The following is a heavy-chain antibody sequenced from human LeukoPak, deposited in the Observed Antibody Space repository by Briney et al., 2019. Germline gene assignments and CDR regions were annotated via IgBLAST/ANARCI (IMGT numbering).Heavy chain of an antibody. D-gene: IGHD2-2*01. Sequence: GGSLRLSCAASGFSFSGYSINWVRQAPGKGLEWVSSISPSNSYIYYADSVKGRFTISRDNAKNSLYLKMNSLRAEDTAVYYCARGRGCSSMSCYPDYWGQGTLVTVSS. CDR3: ARGRGCSSMSCYPDY. J-gene: IGHJ4*02. CDR2: ISPSNSYI. CDR1: GFSFSGYS. V-gene: IGHV3-21*01.